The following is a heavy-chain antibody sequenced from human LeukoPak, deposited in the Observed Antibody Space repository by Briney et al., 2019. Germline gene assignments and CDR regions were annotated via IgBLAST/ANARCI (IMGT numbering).Heavy chain of an antibody. CDR1: GYTFTSFG. CDR2: ISANDGNT. Sequence: ALVKVSCKASGYTFTSFGITWVRQAPGQGLEWMGWISANDGNTNYGQNLQGRVTMTTDTSTSTAYMDLRSLRSDDTAVYYCARTRPTWEGWGFDYWGQGTLVTVSS. CDR3: ARTRPTWEGWGFDY. J-gene: IGHJ4*02. V-gene: IGHV1-18*01. D-gene: IGHD1-26*01.